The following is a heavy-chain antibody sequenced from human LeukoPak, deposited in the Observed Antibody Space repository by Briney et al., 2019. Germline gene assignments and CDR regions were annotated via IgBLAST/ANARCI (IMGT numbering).Heavy chain of an antibody. D-gene: IGHD3-10*01. CDR3: ARGGFFGELLFWYFDY. J-gene: IGHJ4*02. CDR1: GGTFSSYA. V-gene: IGHV1-69*13. CDR2: IVPIFGTA. Sequence: SVKVSCKASGGTFSSYAISWVRQAPGQGLEWMGGIVPIFGTANYAQKFQGRVTITADESTSTAYMELSSLRSEDTAVYYCARGGFFGELLFWYFDYWGQGALVTVSS.